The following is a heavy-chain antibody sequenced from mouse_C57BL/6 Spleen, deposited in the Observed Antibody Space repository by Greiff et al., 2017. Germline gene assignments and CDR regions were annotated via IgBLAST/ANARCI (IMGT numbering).Heavy chain of an antibody. J-gene: IGHJ1*03. Sequence: QVTLKESGPGILQSSQTLSLTCSFSGFSLSTSGMGVSWIRQPSGKGLEWLAHIYWDDDKRYNPSLKSRLTISKDTSRNQVFLKLTSVDTADTATYYCARRPHYYGSSYWYFDVWGTGTTVTVSS. CDR3: ARRPHYYGSSYWYFDV. D-gene: IGHD1-1*01. V-gene: IGHV8-12*01. CDR2: IYWDDDK. CDR1: GFSLSTSGMG.